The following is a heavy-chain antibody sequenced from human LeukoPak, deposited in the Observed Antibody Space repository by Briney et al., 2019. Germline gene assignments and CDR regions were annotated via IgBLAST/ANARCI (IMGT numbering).Heavy chain of an antibody. Sequence: SETLSLTCAVSGGSTSDHYCSWIRRPPGKELEWIGHIYYSGSTNYNPSLKSRVTISVDTSKNEFSLKVTSVTTADTAMYYCATGRLNYGYLDYWGQGTLVTVSS. D-gene: IGHD3-10*01. J-gene: IGHJ4*02. CDR3: ATGRLNYGYLDY. CDR1: GGSTSDHY. CDR2: IYYSGST. V-gene: IGHV4-59*11.